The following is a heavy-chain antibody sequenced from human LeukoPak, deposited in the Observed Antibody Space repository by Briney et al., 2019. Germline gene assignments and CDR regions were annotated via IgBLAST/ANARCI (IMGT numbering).Heavy chain of an antibody. J-gene: IGHJ4*02. D-gene: IGHD1-26*01. CDR1: GGSFSDYY. CDR3: ARGEAQNSGSYFH. CDR2: INHSGST. V-gene: IGHV4-34*01. Sequence: PSETLSLTCAVYGGSFSDYYWSWIRQPPGKGLEWIGEINHSGSTNYNPSLKSRVTISVDTSKNQFSLKLSSVTAADTAVYYCARGEAQNSGSYFHWGQGTLVTVSS.